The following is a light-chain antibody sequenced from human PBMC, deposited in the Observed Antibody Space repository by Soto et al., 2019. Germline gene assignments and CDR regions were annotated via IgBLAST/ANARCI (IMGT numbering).Light chain of an antibody. Sequence: QSVLTQPPSASGSPGQSVTISCTGTNSDVGGYNFVSWYQQHPGKAPKLMIYEVSKRPSGVPDRFAGSKSGNTASLTVSGLQAEDEAEDYCSSYAGSNNLLFGGGTKVTVL. J-gene: IGLJ2*01. CDR1: NSDVGGYNF. CDR2: EVS. CDR3: SSYAGSNNLL. V-gene: IGLV2-8*01.